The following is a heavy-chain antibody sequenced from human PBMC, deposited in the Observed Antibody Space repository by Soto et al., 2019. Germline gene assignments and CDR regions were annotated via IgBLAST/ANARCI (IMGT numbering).Heavy chain of an antibody. J-gene: IGHJ3*02. CDR1: GYTFTSYY. D-gene: IGHD3-3*01. Sequence: ASAKVSCKASGYTFTSYYMHWVRQAPGQGLEWMGVINPSGGSTSYAQKFQGRVTMTRDTSTSTVYMELSSLRSEDTAVYYCARDWDRITIFGVAPGPFDIWGQGTMVTVSS. CDR2: INPSGGST. CDR3: ARDWDRITIFGVAPGPFDI. V-gene: IGHV1-46*01.